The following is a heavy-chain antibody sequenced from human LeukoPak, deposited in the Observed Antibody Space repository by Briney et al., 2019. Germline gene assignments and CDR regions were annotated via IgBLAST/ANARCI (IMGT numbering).Heavy chain of an antibody. J-gene: IGHJ6*03. CDR1: GGSFRVYY. V-gene: IGHV4-34*01. CDR3: ASLRSARHYYYYYMDV. Sequence: SETLSLTCAVYGGSFRVYYWSWIRQPPGKGREGMGEINHSGSTTYNTSLKSRVTISVDTSKNQFSLKLSSVTAADTAVYYCASLRSARHYYYYYMDVWGKGTTVTASS. D-gene: IGHD3-3*01. CDR2: INHSGST.